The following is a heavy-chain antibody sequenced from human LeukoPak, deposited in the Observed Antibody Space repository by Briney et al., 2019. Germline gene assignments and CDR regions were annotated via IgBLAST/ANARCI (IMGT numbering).Heavy chain of an antibody. V-gene: IGHV1-18*01. J-gene: IGHJ4*02. Sequence: GASAKVSCKASGYTFTSYGISWVRQAPGQGLEWMGWISAYNGNTNYAQKLQGRVTMTTDTSTSTAYMELRSLRSDDTAVYYCAREESITMVRGYLPDYWGQGTLVTVSS. CDR2: ISAYNGNT. CDR3: AREESITMVRGYLPDY. D-gene: IGHD3-10*01. CDR1: GYTFTSYG.